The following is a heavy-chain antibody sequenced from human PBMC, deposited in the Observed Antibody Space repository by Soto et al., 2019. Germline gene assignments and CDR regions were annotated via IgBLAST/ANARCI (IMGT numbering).Heavy chain of an antibody. CDR2: ISYDGSNK. CDR1: GFTFSSYG. V-gene: IGHV3-30*18. J-gene: IGHJ4*02. CDR3: AKDARRLFDY. Sequence: GGSLRLSCAASGFTFSSYGMHWVRQAPGKGLEWVAVISYDGSNKYYADSVKGRFTISRDNSKNTLYLQMNSLRAEDTAVYYCAKDARRLFDYWGQGTLVTVSS.